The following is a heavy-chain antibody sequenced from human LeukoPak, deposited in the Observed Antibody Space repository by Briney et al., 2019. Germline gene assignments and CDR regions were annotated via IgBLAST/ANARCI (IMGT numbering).Heavy chain of an antibody. CDR3: ASNPLLRAFDI. CDR2: IYYTGNT. CDR1: GYSISSGYY. V-gene: IGHV4-38-2*02. D-gene: IGHD3-22*01. J-gene: IGHJ3*02. Sequence: PSETLSLTCTVSGYSISSGYYWGWIRQPPGKGLEWIGNIYYTGNTYYNSSLKSRVTISVDTSKNQFSLKLSSVTAADTAVYYCASNPLLRAFDIWGQGIMVTVSS.